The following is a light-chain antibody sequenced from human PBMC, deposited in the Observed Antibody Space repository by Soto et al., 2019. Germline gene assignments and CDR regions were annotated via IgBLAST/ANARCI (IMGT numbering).Light chain of an antibody. V-gene: IGLV2-14*01. CDR1: SSDVGAYDY. Sequence: QSALTQPASVSGSPGQSITISCTGTSSDVGAYDYVSWYQHHPGEAPKLMIYDVSHRPSGISIRFSGSKSGNTASLTISGLQSEDEADYYCASHTTSLTGVFGGGTKVTVL. J-gene: IGLJ3*02. CDR3: ASHTTSLTGV. CDR2: DVS.